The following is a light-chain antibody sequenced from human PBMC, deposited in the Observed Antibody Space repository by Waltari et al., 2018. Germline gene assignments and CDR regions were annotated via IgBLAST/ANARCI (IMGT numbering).Light chain of an antibody. CDR1: QSFSSGY. CDR2: GAS. Sequence: EIVLTQSPGTLSLSPGERATLSCRASQSFSSGYIAWYQPKPGQAPRLLIYGASSRATGIPDRFSGSGSGTDFTLTISRLEPEDFAVYYCQQYDNSPPWTFGQGTKVEIK. J-gene: IGKJ1*01. CDR3: QQYDNSPPWT. V-gene: IGKV3-20*01.